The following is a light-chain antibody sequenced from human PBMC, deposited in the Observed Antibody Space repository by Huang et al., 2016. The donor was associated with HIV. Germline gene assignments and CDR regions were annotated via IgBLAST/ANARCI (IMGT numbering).Light chain of an antibody. CDR3: QQYDDRVT. Sequence: DIRMTQSPSSLSASVGDRVTITCQASQDINNYLNWYQQKPGKAPNLLIYGASNLGTGGPSRFSGSGSGTDFTFTIISLQPEDFATYYCQQYDDRVTFGPGTKV. CDR1: QDINNY. CDR2: GAS. J-gene: IGKJ3*01. V-gene: IGKV1-33*01.